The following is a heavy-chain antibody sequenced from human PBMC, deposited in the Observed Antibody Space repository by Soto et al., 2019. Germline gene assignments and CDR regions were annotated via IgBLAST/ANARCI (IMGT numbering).Heavy chain of an antibody. CDR2: IVVGSGNT. CDR1: GFTFTSSA. D-gene: IGHD2-8*01. V-gene: IGHV1-58*01. CDR3: AAGLGYCTNGVCYRGGYYYGMDV. J-gene: IGHJ6*02. Sequence: GASVKVSCKASGFTFTSSAVQWVRQARGQRLEWIGWIVVGSGNTNYAQKFQERVTITRDMSTSTAYMELSSLRSEDTAVYYCAAGLGYCTNGVCYRGGYYYGMDVWGQGTTVTVSS.